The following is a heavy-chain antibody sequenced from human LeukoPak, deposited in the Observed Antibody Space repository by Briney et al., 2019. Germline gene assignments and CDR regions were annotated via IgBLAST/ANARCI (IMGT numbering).Heavy chain of an antibody. D-gene: IGHD3-3*01. J-gene: IGHJ6*03. V-gene: IGHV4-59*01. CDR2: IYYSGST. CDR1: GGSISSYY. CDR3: ARGPPNYDFWSGIYYYYYYMDV. Sequence: SETLSLTCTVSGGSISSYYWSWIRQPPGKGLERIGYIYYSGSTNYNPSLKSRVTISVDTSKNQFSLKLSSVTAADTAVYYCARGPPNYDFWSGIYYYYYYMDVWGKGTTVTVSS.